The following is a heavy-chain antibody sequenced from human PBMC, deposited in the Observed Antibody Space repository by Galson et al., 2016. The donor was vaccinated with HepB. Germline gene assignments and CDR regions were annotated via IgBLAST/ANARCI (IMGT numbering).Heavy chain of an antibody. V-gene: IGHV4-39*01. CDR3: ARLTSDFGGNYYGMGV. J-gene: IGHJ6*04. CDR1: GDSISSSSYY. D-gene: IGHD4-23*01. CDR2: IYHSGST. Sequence: SETLSLTCTVAGDSISSSSYYWGWIRQPPGKGLAWIGTIYHSGSTFYNPSLKSRVTISIDTSKNQFSLKLSSVTAADTAVYYCARLTSDFGGNYYGMGVGAKGTTVTVSS.